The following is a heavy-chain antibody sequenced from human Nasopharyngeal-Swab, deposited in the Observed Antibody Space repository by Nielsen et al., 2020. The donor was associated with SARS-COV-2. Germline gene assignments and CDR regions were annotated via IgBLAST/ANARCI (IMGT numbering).Heavy chain of an antibody. J-gene: IGHJ6*03. CDR2: TYYRSKWYN. V-gene: IGHV6-1*01. Sequence: CIRQSPSSGLEWLGRTYYRSKWYNDYAVSVKSRITINPDTSKNQFSLHLNSVTPGDTAVYYCARARGAYGDYYYYYYTDVWGKGTTVTVSS. CDR3: ARARGAYGDYYYYYYTDV. D-gene: IGHD4-17*01.